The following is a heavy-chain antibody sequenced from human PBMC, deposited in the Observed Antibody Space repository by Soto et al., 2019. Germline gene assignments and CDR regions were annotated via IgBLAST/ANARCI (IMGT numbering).Heavy chain of an antibody. CDR1: GFTFSSYA. CDR2: ISYDGSDK. J-gene: IGHJ3*02. Sequence: PGGSLRLSCAASGFTFSSYAMHWVRQAPGKGLEWVALISYDGSDKDYADSVKGRFTISRDNSRNTLFLQMNSVRAEDTAVYYCARERFDRSTMIVVVPDAFESWGQGTTVTVSS. CDR3: ARERFDRSTMIVVVPDAFES. D-gene: IGHD3-22*01. V-gene: IGHV3-30-3*01.